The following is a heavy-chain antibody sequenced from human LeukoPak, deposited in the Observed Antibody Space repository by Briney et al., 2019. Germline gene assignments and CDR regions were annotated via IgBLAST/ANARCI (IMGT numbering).Heavy chain of an antibody. CDR3: ARDLENYDTSGSCIGF. CDR2: IWYDGRNK. V-gene: IGHV3-33*01. J-gene: IGHJ4*02. CDR1: GFTFSRYG. Sequence: GMSLRLSCAASGFTFSRYGMHWVHQAPGKGLEWVAVIWYDGRNKYYADSVKGRFTISRDNFENMLYLQMNNLRAEDTAMYYCARDLENYDTSGSCIGFWGQGTLVTVFS. D-gene: IGHD3-22*01.